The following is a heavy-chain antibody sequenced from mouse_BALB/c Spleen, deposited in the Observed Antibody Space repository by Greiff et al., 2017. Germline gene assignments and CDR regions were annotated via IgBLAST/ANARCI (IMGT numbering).Heavy chain of an antibody. Sequence: VQLQQSGPGLVQPSQSLSITCTVSGFSFTCYGVHWVRQSPGKGLEWLGVIWSGGSTYYNAAFISRLSIGKDNSKSQVFFKMNSLQANDTAIYYCASGNSYYYAMDYWGQGTSVTVSS. D-gene: IGHD2-1*01. CDR3: ASGNSYYYAMDY. CDR1: GFSFTCYG. J-gene: IGHJ4*01. CDR2: IWSGGST. V-gene: IGHV2-2*02.